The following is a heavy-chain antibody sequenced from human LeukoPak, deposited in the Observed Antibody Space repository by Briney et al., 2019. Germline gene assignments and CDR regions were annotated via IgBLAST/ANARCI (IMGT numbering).Heavy chain of an antibody. V-gene: IGHV3-23*01. CDR3: AKIQGLSNSATDAYFDY. CDR1: GFTFSSYA. J-gene: IGHJ4*02. Sequence: GGSLRLSCAASGFTFSSYAMSWVRQAPGKGLEWVSVISGSGGSTHYADSVKGRFTISRDNSKNTLYLQMSSLRAEDTAVYYCAKIQGLSNSATDAYFDYWGQGTLVTVSS. CDR2: ISGSGGST. D-gene: IGHD6-13*01.